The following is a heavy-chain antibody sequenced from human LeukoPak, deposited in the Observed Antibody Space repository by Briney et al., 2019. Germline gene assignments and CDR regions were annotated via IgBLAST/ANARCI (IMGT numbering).Heavy chain of an antibody. D-gene: IGHD6-19*01. J-gene: IGHJ4*02. CDR2: ISSSSSYI. Sequence: PGGSLRLSCAASGFTFSSYSMNWVRQALGKGLEWVSSISSSSSYIYYADSVKGRFTISRDNAKNSLYLQMNSLRAEDTAVYYCARGYSSGWFHDYWGQGTLVTVSS. CDR1: GFTFSSYS. V-gene: IGHV3-21*01. CDR3: ARGYSSGWFHDY.